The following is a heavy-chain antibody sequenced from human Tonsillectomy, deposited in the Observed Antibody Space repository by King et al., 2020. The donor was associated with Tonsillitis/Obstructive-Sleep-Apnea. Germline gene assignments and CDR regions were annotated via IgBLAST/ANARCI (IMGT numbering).Heavy chain of an antibody. J-gene: IGHJ4*02. CDR2: ISGYNGNT. D-gene: IGHD1-20*01. CDR3: ARDLVTGTSEFDY. V-gene: IGHV1-18*01. CDR1: DYTFTSYG. Sequence: QLVQSGAEVKKPGASVKVSCKTSDYTFTSYGISWLRQAPGQGLEWMGWISGYNGNTNYAQKLQGRVTMTTDTSTSTAYMELRSLSSDDTAVYYCARDLVTGTSEFDYWGQGTLVTVSS.